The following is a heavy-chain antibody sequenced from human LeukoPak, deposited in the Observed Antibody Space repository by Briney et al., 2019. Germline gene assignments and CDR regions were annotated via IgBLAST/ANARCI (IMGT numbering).Heavy chain of an antibody. CDR3: ARGLTMSHDAFDI. Sequence: SETLSLTCAVYGGSFSGYYWSWIRQPPGKGLEWIGEINHSGSTNYNPSLKSRVTISVDTSKNQFSLKLSSVTAADTAVYYCARGLTMSHDAFDIWGQGTMVTVSS. V-gene: IGHV4-34*01. J-gene: IGHJ3*02. CDR2: INHSGST. D-gene: IGHD3-10*02. CDR1: GGSFSGYY.